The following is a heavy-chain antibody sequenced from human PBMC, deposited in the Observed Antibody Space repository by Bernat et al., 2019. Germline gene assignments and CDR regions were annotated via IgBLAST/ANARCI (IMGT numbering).Heavy chain of an antibody. D-gene: IGHD4-11*01. V-gene: IGHV5-10-1*03. CDR1: GYSFTSYW. CDR2: IDPSDSYT. CDR3: GRHEGYGNDAFDI. J-gene: IGHJ3*02. Sequence: EVQLVQSGAEVKKPGESLRISCKGSGYSFTSYWISWVRQMPGKGLEWMGRIDPSDSYTNYSPSFQGHVTISATKSTITAYLQWSSRKASDTAMYYCGRHEGYGNDAFDIGGQGTMVTVA.